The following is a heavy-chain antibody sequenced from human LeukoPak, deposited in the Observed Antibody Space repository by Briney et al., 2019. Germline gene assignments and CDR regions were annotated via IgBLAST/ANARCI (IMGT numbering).Heavy chain of an antibody. CDR3: ARGRGNWNPHFDY. D-gene: IGHD1-20*01. Sequence: PSETLSLTCAVYGGSFSGYYWSWIRQPPGKGLEWIGEINHSRSTNYNPSLKSRVTISVDTSKNQFSLKLSSVTAADTAVYYCARGRGNWNPHFDYWGQGTLVTVSS. J-gene: IGHJ4*02. CDR1: GGSFSGYY. V-gene: IGHV4-34*01. CDR2: INHSRST.